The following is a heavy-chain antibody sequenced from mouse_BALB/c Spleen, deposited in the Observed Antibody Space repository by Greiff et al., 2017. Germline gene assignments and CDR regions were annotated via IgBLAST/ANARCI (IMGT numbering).Heavy chain of an antibody. CDR2: IYPYNGGT. CDR3: ARNYRYDRCAMDY. CDR1: GYTFTDYN. J-gene: IGHJ4*01. V-gene: IGHV1S29*02. Sequence: VQLQQSGPELVKPGASVKISCKASGYTFTDYNMHWVKQSHGQSLEWIGYIYPYNGGTGYNQKFKSKATLTVDNSSSTAYMELRSLTSEDSAVYYYARNYRYDRCAMDYWGQGTSVTVSS. D-gene: IGHD2-14*01.